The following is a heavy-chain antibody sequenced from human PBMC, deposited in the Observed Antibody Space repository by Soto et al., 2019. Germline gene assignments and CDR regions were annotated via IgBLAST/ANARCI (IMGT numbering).Heavy chain of an antibody. V-gene: IGHV1-46*01. J-gene: IGHJ4*02. CDR1: GYSFTNFH. CDR2: IDPSGGIT. Sequence: QVQLSQFGAEVKKPGASVKVSCKASGYSFTNFHIHWVRQAPGQGLEWMGMIDPSGGITRDAQRTQGRITMSWDASASNGYMEFRSLTSECTAVYYCGRYVIGHDNYETIGDYCDHWGQGTLVAVSS. CDR3: GRYVIGHDNYETIGDYCDH. D-gene: IGHD3-22*01.